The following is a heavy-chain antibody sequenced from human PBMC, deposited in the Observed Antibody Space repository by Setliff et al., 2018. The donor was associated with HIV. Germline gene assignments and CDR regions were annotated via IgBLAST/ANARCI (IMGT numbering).Heavy chain of an antibody. CDR1: GYTFTSYD. Sequence: ASVKVSCKASGYTFTSYDINWVRQATGQGLEWMGWMSPNSGNAGYAQKFQGRVTMTRNTSISTAYMELSSLRAEDTAVYYCARGLAVAGKSYYYYYYMDVWGKGTTVTVSS. J-gene: IGHJ6*03. CDR2: MSPNSGNA. D-gene: IGHD6-19*01. V-gene: IGHV1-8*01. CDR3: ARGLAVAGKSYYYYYYMDV.